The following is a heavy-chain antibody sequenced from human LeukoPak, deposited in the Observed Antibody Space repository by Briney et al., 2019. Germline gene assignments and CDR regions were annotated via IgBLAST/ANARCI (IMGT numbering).Heavy chain of an antibody. Sequence: PSETLSLTCAVYGGSFSGYYWSRIRQPPGKGLEWIGEINHSGSTNYNPSLKSRVTISVDTSKNQFSLKLSSVTAADTAVYYCARGSRGIAAAGTHRPTYFDLWGRGTLVTVSS. CDR1: GGSFSGYY. CDR2: INHSGST. CDR3: ARGSRGIAAAGTHRPTYFDL. D-gene: IGHD6-13*01. J-gene: IGHJ2*01. V-gene: IGHV4-34*01.